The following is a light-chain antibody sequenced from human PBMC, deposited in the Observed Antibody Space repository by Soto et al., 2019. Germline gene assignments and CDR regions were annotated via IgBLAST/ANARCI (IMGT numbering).Light chain of an antibody. V-gene: IGKV1-9*01. CDR1: QDISTY. Sequence: DIQLTQSPSFLSASVGDRVTLTCRASQDISTYLAWYQQKPGKAPNLLIYVASTLQNGVPSRFSGTGSGTEFTLTITKLQPEDFATYYCQQLDSYPLTFGRGTEVEI. J-gene: IGKJ4*01. CDR2: VAS. CDR3: QQLDSYPLT.